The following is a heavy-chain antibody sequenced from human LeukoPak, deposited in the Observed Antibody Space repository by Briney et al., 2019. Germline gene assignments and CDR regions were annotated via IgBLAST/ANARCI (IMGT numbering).Heavy chain of an antibody. Sequence: ASVKVSRKASGYTFTSYGISWVRQAPGQRLEWMGWINAGNGNTKYSQKFQARVTITRDTFATTAYMELSSLRSEDTAIYYCARLAVSDSYDAFDIWGQGTLVTVSS. J-gene: IGHJ3*02. CDR2: INAGNGNT. CDR1: GYTFTSYG. CDR3: ARLAVSDSYDAFDI. D-gene: IGHD6-19*01. V-gene: IGHV1-3*01.